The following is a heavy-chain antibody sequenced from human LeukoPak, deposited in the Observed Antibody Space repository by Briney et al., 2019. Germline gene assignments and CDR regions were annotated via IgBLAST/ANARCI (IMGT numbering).Heavy chain of an antibody. J-gene: IGHJ4*02. CDR3: ARETPGAGHFDY. V-gene: IGHV4-59*01. D-gene: IGHD6-13*01. CDR1: GDSTSGYY. CDR2: VYYSGGT. Sequence: SETLSLTCTVSGDSTSGYYWMWIRQTPGKGLEWIGYVYYSGGTNYNPSLTSRVTISIDPAKNQFSLKLSSVTAADTAVYYCARETPGAGHFDYWGQGTLVTVSS.